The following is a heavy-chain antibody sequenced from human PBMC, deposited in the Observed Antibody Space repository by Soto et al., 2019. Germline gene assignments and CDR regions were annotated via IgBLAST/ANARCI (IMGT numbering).Heavy chain of an antibody. CDR2: ISGSFGST. CDR3: AKDLPDSSGYYYFDY. J-gene: IGHJ4*02. Sequence: GGSLRLSCVASGFSFSSYAMNWVRQAPGKGLEWVSTISGSFGSTYYADSVQGRFTVSRDNSKNTLYLQMNSLRAEDTAVYYCAKDLPDSSGYYYFDYWGQGTLVTVSS. CDR1: GFSFSSYA. V-gene: IGHV3-23*01. D-gene: IGHD3-22*01.